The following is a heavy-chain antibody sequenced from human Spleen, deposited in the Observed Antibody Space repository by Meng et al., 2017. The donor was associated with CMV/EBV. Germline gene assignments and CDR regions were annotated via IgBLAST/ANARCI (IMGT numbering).Heavy chain of an antibody. CDR1: GFPLSTSGMG. CDR3: AHRDYCSGGTCTFDY. V-gene: IGHV2-5*02. D-gene: IGHD2-15*01. CDR2: IYWDDDK. J-gene: IGHJ4*02. Sequence: SGFPLSTSGMGVGWIRQPPGKALEWLALIYWDDDKRYSPSLKSRLTITKDTSKNQVVLTMTNMDPVDTATYYCAHRDYCSGGTCTFDYWGQGTLVTVSS.